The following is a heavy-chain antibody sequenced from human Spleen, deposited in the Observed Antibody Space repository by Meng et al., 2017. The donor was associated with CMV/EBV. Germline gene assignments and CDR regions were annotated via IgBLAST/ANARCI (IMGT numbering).Heavy chain of an antibody. Sequence: QGQLQESGPGLVKPSQILPLTCPVSGGSISSGYYYWGWIRQPPGKGLEWIGYIYYSGSTYYNPSLKSRVTISVDTSKNQFSLKLSSVTAADTAVYYWAREKVGYFDLWGRGTLVTVSS. J-gene: IGHJ2*01. CDR1: GGSISSGYYY. V-gene: IGHV4-30-4*08. CDR3: AREKVGYFDL. CDR2: IYYSGST.